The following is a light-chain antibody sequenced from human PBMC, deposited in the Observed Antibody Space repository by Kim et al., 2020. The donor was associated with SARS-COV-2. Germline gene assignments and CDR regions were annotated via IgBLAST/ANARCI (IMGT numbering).Light chain of an antibody. CDR3: QAWDSSTWV. J-gene: IGLJ3*02. V-gene: IGLV3-1*01. CDR1: KLGDKY. CDR2: QDT. Sequence: EAPGQTASITCSGDKLGDKYASWYQQKPGQSPVLVIYQDTKRPSGIPERFSGSNSGNTATLTISGTQAMDEADYYCQAWDSSTWVFGGGTQLTVL.